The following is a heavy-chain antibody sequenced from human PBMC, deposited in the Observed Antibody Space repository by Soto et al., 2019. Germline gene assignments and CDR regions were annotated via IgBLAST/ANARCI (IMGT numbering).Heavy chain of an antibody. Sequence: QVQLQPWGAGLLKPSETLSLTCAVYGGSFRGYPWSWIRQPPGKGLVWIGEINHRGSTNYSPSLQSRVTTSVDTSKNQFSLKLSSVTAADTAADYWARGRVTGTPGWRYYYYGRDVWGQGTTVTVSS. CDR3: ARGRVTGTPGWRYYYYGRDV. D-gene: IGHD1-20*01. J-gene: IGHJ6*02. CDR2: INHRGST. CDR1: GGSFRGYP. V-gene: IGHV4-34*01.